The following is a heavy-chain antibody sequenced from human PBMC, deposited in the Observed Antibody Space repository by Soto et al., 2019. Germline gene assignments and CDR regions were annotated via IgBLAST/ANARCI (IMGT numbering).Heavy chain of an antibody. V-gene: IGHV6-1*01. Sequence: QSQTLSLTCAISGDSVSSNSAAWNWIRQSPSRGLEWLGRTYYRSKWYNDYAVSVKSRITINPDTSKNQFSLQLNSVTPEDTAVYYCARARLPHYGDYVFDYFDYWGQGTLVTVSS. J-gene: IGHJ4*02. CDR2: TYYRSKWYN. CDR1: GDSVSSNSAA. CDR3: ARARLPHYGDYVFDYFDY. D-gene: IGHD4-17*01.